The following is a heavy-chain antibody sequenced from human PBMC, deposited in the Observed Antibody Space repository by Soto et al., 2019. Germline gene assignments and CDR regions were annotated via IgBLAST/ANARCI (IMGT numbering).Heavy chain of an antibody. CDR1: GYSFTSYW. J-gene: IGHJ6*02. CDR3: ACHYSYGSGSYFMYYYGMDV. CDR2: IDPSDSYT. D-gene: IGHD3-10*01. Sequence: GESLKISCKGSGYSFTSYWISWVRQMPGKGLEWMGRIDPSDSYTNYSPSFQGHVTISADKSISTAYLQWSSLKASDTAMYYCACHYSYGSGSYFMYYYGMDVWGQGTTVTVSS. V-gene: IGHV5-10-1*01.